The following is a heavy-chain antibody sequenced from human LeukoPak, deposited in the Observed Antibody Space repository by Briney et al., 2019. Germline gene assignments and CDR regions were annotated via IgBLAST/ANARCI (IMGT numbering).Heavy chain of an antibody. Sequence: GGSLRLSCSAARFKFSGYAMSWVRQAPGKGLEWVSVIGGSGGSTFYADAVKGRFTISRDNSKNTLFLQMHSLSVEDTAVYFCAKGPLSFGELTVKYLQDWGQGTLVTVSS. D-gene: IGHD3-10*01. CDR1: RFKFSGYA. V-gene: IGHV3-23*01. CDR2: IGGSGGST. J-gene: IGHJ1*01. CDR3: AKGPLSFGELTVKYLQD.